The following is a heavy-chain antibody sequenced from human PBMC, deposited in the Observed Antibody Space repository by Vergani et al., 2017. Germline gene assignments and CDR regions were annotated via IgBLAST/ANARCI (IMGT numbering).Heavy chain of an antibody. CDR2: INTYNGNT. J-gene: IGHJ6*02. Sequence: QVQLVQSGSEMKKPGASVKVSCKASGYTFTSYGISWVRQAPGQGLEWMGWINTYNGNTNYAQKLQGRVTMTTDTSTSTAYMELRSLRSDDTAVYYCARDQGWLMGVQNYYYGMDVWGQGTTVTVSS. D-gene: IGHD2-8*01. CDR1: GYTFTSYG. CDR3: ARDQGWLMGVQNYYYGMDV. V-gene: IGHV1-18*01.